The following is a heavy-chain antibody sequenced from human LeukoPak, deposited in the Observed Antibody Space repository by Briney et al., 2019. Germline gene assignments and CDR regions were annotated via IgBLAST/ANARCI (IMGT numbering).Heavy chain of an antibody. CDR3: AKGDGSGSWGGPYFDY. V-gene: IGHV3-30*02. J-gene: IGHJ4*02. CDR1: GFTFSSYG. D-gene: IGHD3-10*01. Sequence: GGSLRLSCAAPGFTFSSYGMHWVRQAPGKGLEWVAFIRYDGSNKYYADSVKGRFTISRDNSKNTLYLQMNSLRAEDTAVYYCAKGDGSGSWGGPYFDYWGQGTLVTVSS. CDR2: IRYDGSNK.